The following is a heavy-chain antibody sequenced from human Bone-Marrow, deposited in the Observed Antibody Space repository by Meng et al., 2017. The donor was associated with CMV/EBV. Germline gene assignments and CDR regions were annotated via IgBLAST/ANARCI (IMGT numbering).Heavy chain of an antibody. V-gene: IGHV4-61*01. D-gene: IGHD5-18*01. J-gene: IGHJ3*02. CDR3: ARSRYGLDYAFDI. Sequence: SETLSLTCTVSGGSISSSSYYWSWIRQPPGKGLEWIGYIYYSGSTNYNPSLKSRVTISVDTSKNQFSLKLSSVTAADTAVYYCARSRYGLDYAFDIWGQGTTVTVSS. CDR2: IYYSGST. CDR1: GGSISSSSYY.